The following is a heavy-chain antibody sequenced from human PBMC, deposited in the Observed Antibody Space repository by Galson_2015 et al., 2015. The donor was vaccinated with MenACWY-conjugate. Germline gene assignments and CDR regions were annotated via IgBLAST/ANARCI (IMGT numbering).Heavy chain of an antibody. V-gene: IGHV3-7*01. D-gene: IGHD6-13*01. CDR3: VRDGFRASSSWYDPDAFDN. CDR2: IKQDGGEK. CDR1: GFTFSTYW. Sequence: SLRLSCAASGFTFSTYWMNWVRQAPGKGLEWVANIKQDGGEKYYVDSVKDRFTISRDNAKNSLHLQMNSLRAEDTAVYYCVRDGFRASSSWYDPDAFDNWGQGTMVTVSS. J-gene: IGHJ3*02.